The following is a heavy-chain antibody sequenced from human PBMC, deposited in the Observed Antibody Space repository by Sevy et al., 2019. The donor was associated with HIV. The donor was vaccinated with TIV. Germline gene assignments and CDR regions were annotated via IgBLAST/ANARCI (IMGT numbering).Heavy chain of an antibody. V-gene: IGHV1-69*13. Sequence: ASVKVSCKASGGTFSSYAISWVRQAPGQGLEWMGGIIPIFGTANYAQKFQGRVTITADESTSTAYMELSGLRSEDTAVYYCARGVVDIVATSFDYWGQGTLVTVSS. CDR2: IIPIFGTA. CDR1: GGTFSSYA. D-gene: IGHD5-12*01. J-gene: IGHJ4*02. CDR3: ARGVVDIVATSFDY.